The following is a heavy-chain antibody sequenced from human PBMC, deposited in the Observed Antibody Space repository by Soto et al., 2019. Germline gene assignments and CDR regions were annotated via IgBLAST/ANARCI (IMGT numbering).Heavy chain of an antibody. CDR3: ATHFPYCSGGSCYRLEYFDY. Sequence: GGSLRLSCAASGFTFSSYAMSWVRQAPGKGLEWVSAISGSGGSTYYADSVKGRYTISRDNSKNTLYLQMNSLRAEDTAVYYCATHFPYCSGGSCYRLEYFDYWGQGTLVTVSS. CDR1: GFTFSSYA. CDR2: ISGSGGST. J-gene: IGHJ4*02. D-gene: IGHD2-15*01. V-gene: IGHV3-23*01.